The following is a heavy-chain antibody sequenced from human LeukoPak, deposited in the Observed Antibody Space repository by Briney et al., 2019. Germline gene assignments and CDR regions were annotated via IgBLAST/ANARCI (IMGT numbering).Heavy chain of an antibody. CDR1: GGSMTNYY. CDR2: IYYSGNT. J-gene: IGHJ4*02. V-gene: IGHV4-59*01. Sequence: SETLSLTCTVSGGSMTNYYWSWIRHPPGKGLEWIGHIYYSGNTKYNPSLKSRVTISVDTSKNQFSLRLSSVTAADTAVYYCARGRAHYDSSGYYYWGQGALVTVSS. D-gene: IGHD3-22*01. CDR3: ARGRAHYDSSGYYY.